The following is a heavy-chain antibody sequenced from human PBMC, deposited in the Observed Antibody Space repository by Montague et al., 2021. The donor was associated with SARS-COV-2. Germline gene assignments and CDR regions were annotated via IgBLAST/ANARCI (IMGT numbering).Heavy chain of an antibody. V-gene: IGHV4-59*08. Sequence: SETLSLTFSFSGGSISTYYWTWIRQPPGKGLELLAYLYYSGSTNXNPSLKSRVTISVDTSKNELSLKLSSVTAADTAVYFCAGHPFKSPWDPRPFDSWGQGALVIVSS. D-gene: IGHD1-26*01. CDR3: AGHPFKSPWDPRPFDS. CDR1: GGSISTYY. CDR2: LYYSGST. J-gene: IGHJ5*01.